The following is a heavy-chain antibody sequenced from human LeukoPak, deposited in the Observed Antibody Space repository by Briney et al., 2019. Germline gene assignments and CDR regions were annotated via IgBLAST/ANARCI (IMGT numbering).Heavy chain of an antibody. CDR1: GFTVSSNY. V-gene: IGHV3-53*01. CDR2: IYSGGST. CDR3: ARGRSGPYCGGDCYSDY. D-gene: IGHD2-21*02. Sequence: GGSLRLSCAASGFTVSSNYMSWVRQAPGKGLEWVLVIYSGGSTYYADSVKGRFTISRDNSKNTPYLQMNSLRAGDTAVYYCARGRSGPYCGGDCYSDYWGQGTLVTVSS. J-gene: IGHJ4*02.